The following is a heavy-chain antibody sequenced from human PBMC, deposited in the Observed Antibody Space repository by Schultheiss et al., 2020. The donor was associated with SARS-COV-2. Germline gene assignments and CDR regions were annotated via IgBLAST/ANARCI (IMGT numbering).Heavy chain of an antibody. D-gene: IGHD3-3*01. CDR2: INSDGSST. Sequence: GGSLRLSCAASGFTFSSYWMHWVRQAPGKGLVWVSRINSDGSSTSYADSVKGRFTISRDNAKNSLYLQMNSLRAEDTAVYYCARDSQQNYDFWSGSYYYYYYMDVWGKGTTVTVSS. V-gene: IGHV3-74*01. J-gene: IGHJ6*03. CDR3: ARDSQQNYDFWSGSYYYYYYMDV. CDR1: GFTFSSYW.